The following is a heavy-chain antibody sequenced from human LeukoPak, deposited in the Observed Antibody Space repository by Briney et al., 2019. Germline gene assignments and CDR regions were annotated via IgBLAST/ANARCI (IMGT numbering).Heavy chain of an antibody. CDR2: IRGSGTT. CDR1: GFTFSDYY. Sequence: GGSLRLSCAASGFTFSDYYMSWFRQAPGKGLESVGFIRGSGTTQYTASVRGRFTISRDDSKSIAYLQMNSLKTEDTAVYYCSRDKFYVWFDPWGQGTLVTVSS. CDR3: SRDKFYVWFDP. J-gene: IGHJ5*02. V-gene: IGHV3-71*01. D-gene: IGHD3-16*01.